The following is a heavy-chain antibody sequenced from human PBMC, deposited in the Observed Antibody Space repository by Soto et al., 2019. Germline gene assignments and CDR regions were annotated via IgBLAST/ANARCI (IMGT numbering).Heavy chain of an antibody. Sequence: EVQLVESGGGLVEPGGSLRLSCAASGFTFSSYSMNWVRQAPGKGLEWVSSISSSSSYIYYADSVKGRFTISRDNAKNSLYLQMNSLRAEDTAVYYCARDTALAYYDFWSGLGAFDIWGQGTMVTVSS. V-gene: IGHV3-21*01. CDR1: GFTFSSYS. CDR3: ARDTALAYYDFWSGLGAFDI. D-gene: IGHD3-3*01. J-gene: IGHJ3*02. CDR2: ISSSSSYI.